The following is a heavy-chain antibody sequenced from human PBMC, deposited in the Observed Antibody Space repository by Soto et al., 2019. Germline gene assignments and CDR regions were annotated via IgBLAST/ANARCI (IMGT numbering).Heavy chain of an antibody. Sequence: GGSLRLSCTASGLTFSNYGMTWVRQAPGKGLEWVPTIGGSGITTYYADSVKGRFTISRDNSGNTLNLQMNSLRADDTAVYHCARVQMLYGISKIAGWFDSWGQGTLVT. D-gene: IGHD2-2*02. CDR1: GLTFSNYG. V-gene: IGHV3-23*01. J-gene: IGHJ5*01. CDR2: IGGSGITT. CDR3: ARVQMLYGISKIAGWFDS.